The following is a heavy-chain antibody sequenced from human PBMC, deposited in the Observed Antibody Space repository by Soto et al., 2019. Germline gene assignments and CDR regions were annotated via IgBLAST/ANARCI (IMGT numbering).Heavy chain of an antibody. CDR1: GGSISSGGYY. Sequence: QVQLQESGPGLVKPSQTLSLTCTVSGGSISSGGYYWSWIRQHPGKGLEWIGYIDYSGSTYYNPSLKGRVTISVDTSKNQFSLKLSSVAAADTAVYYCARFRGGGPFDDWGQGTLVTVSS. V-gene: IGHV4-31*03. J-gene: IGHJ4*02. D-gene: IGHD1-26*01. CDR3: ARFRGGGPFDD. CDR2: IDYSGST.